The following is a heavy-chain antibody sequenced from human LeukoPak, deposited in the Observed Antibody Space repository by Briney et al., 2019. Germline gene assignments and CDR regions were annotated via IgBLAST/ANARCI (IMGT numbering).Heavy chain of an antibody. J-gene: IGHJ4*02. Sequence: GGSLRLSCAASGFTFSSYAIHWVRQAPGKGLEWVAVISYDGSNKYYADSVKGRFTISRDNSKNTLYLQMNSLRAEDTAVYYCAKTSPLYAGIDYWGQGTLVTVSS. V-gene: IGHV3-30-3*01. CDR1: GFTFSSYA. D-gene: IGHD3-10*01. CDR3: AKTSPLYAGIDY. CDR2: ISYDGSNK.